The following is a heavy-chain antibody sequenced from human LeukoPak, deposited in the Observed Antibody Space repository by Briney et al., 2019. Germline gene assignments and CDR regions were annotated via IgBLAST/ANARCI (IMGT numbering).Heavy chain of an antibody. CDR1: GVSMSSDHY. V-gene: IGHV4-59*01. CDR2: IYYSGIT. D-gene: IGHD6-13*01. CDR3: ARVYYSSSYDYWYFDL. J-gene: IGHJ2*01. Sequence: PSETLSLTCDVSGVSMSSDHYWGWIRQPPGKGLEYIGYIYYSGITNYNPSLKSRVTISVDTSKNQFSLKLSSVTAADTAVYYCARVYYSSSYDYWYFDLWGRGTLVTVSS.